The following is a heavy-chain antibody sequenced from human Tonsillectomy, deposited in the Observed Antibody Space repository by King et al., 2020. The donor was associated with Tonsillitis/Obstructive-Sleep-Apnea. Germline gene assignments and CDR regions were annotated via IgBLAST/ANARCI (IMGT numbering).Heavy chain of an antibody. V-gene: IGHV1-18*01. CDR1: GSPFTSSG. CDR3: ARGHAEGRRTSGRDD. Sequence: QLVQSGAEVQTPGASVKVSCQASGSPFTSSGISWVRQAPGQGLEWMGWISAYNGNTNYAQKLQGRVTMTTDTSTSTASMELRSLRSDDTAVDDGARGHAEGRRTSGRDDWGQGTRGTGSA. D-gene: IGHD6-25*01. J-gene: IGHJ4*02. CDR2: ISAYNGNT.